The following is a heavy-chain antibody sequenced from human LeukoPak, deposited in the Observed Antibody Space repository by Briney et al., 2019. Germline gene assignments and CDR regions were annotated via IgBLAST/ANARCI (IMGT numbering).Heavy chain of an antibody. D-gene: IGHD2-2*01. CDR3: ARDTRGESDY. CDR2: ISSRSDTI. Sequence: GGSLRLSCAVSGFTFSSYSMNWVRQAPGKGLEWVSYISSRSDTIHYADSVKGRFTISRDNAKNSLYLQMNSLRAEDTAVYYCARDTRGESDYWGQGTLVTVSS. V-gene: IGHV3-48*04. CDR1: GFTFSSYS. J-gene: IGHJ4*02.